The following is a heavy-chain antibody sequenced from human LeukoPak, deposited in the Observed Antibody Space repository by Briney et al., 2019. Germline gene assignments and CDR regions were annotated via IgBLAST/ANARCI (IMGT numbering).Heavy chain of an antibody. Sequence: PSETLSLTCTVSGGSISSTSYYWGWVRQPPGKGLEWIRSIYYSGNTYYNPSLKSRVAISVDTSKNQFSVKLCSVTAADTAVYYCARRVVYSSGWFDYWGQGTLVTVSS. CDR2: IYYSGNT. J-gene: IGHJ4*02. CDR1: GGSISSTSYY. V-gene: IGHV4-39*01. CDR3: ARRVVYSSGWFDY. D-gene: IGHD6-19*01.